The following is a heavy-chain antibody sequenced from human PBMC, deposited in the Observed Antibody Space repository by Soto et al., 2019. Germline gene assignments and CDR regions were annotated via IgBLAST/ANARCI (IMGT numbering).Heavy chain of an antibody. CDR3: ARGLVVVPAARPGMDV. J-gene: IGHJ6*02. D-gene: IGHD2-2*01. V-gene: IGHV1-3*01. CDR1: GYTFTSYA. CDR2: INAGNGNT. Sequence: ASVKVSCKASGYTFTSYAMHWVRQAPGQRLEWMGWINAGNGNTKYSQKFQGRVTITRDTSASTAYMELSSLRSEDTAVYYCARGLVVVPAARPGMDVWGQGTKVTVSS.